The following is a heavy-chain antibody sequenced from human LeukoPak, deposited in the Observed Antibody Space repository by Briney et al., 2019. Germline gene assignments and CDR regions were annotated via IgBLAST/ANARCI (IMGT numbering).Heavy chain of an antibody. CDR1: EFIFSNFA. D-gene: IGHD3-22*01. CDR2: ISGNAAAT. Sequence: GGSRRLSCVASEFIFSNFAMSWVRQAPGKGLEWVSTISGNAAATYYGDSVKGRFTISRDNSRNTLYLQMNSLRAEDTAIYYCAKDRTHRRYYDSTGYYNQYDYWGQEPVDTVSS. J-gene: IGHJ4*02. CDR3: AKDRTHRRYYDSTGYYNQYDY. V-gene: IGHV3-23*01.